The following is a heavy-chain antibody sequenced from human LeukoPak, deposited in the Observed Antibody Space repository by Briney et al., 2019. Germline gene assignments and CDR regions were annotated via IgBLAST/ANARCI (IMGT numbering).Heavy chain of an antibody. CDR3: ARTYYYDSSGYYWPAWFDP. D-gene: IGHD3-22*01. V-gene: IGHV1-18*01. CDR1: GYTFTSYG. Sequence: GASVKVSCKASGYTFTSYGISWVRQAPGQGLEWMGWISAYNGNTNYAQKLQGRVTMTTDTSTSTAYMELRSLRSDDTAVYYCARTYYYDSSGYYWPAWFDPWGQGTLVTVSS. CDR2: ISAYNGNT. J-gene: IGHJ5*02.